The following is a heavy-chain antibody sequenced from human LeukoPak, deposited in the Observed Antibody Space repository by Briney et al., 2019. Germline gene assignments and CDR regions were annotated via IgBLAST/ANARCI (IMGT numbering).Heavy chain of an antibody. CDR3: ARSGPPHYDFWSGYEPFDY. Sequence: GRSLRLSCAASGFTFSSYGMHWVRQAPGKGLEWVAVIWNDGSNKYYADSMKGRFTISRDNSKNTLYMQMNSLRAEDTAVYYCARSGPPHYDFWSGYEPFDYWGQGTLVTVSS. V-gene: IGHV3-33*01. D-gene: IGHD3-3*01. CDR1: GFTFSSYG. J-gene: IGHJ4*02. CDR2: IWNDGSNK.